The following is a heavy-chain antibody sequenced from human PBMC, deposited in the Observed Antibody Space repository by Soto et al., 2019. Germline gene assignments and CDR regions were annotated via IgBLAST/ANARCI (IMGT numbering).Heavy chain of an antibody. Sequence: GGSLRLSCAAPGFTFSSYAMHWVRQAPGKGLEWVAVISYDGSNKYYADSVKGRFTISRDNSKNTLYLQMNSLRAEDTAVYYCAVGYSYGDDAFDIWGQGTMVTVSS. V-gene: IGHV3-30-3*01. CDR2: ISYDGSNK. CDR1: GFTFSSYA. D-gene: IGHD5-18*01. CDR3: AVGYSYGDDAFDI. J-gene: IGHJ3*02.